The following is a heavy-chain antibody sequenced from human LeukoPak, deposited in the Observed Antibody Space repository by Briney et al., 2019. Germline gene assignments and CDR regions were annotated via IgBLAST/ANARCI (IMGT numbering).Heavy chain of an antibody. Sequence: GGSLRLSCAASGFTFSSYDMHWVRQATGKGLEWVSAIGTAGDTYYPGSVKGRFTISRENAKNSLYLQMNSLRAEDTAVYYCARDVVYYDSTGAFDIWGQGTMVTVSS. D-gene: IGHD3-22*01. V-gene: IGHV3-13*01. CDR1: GFTFSSYD. CDR2: IGTAGDT. CDR3: ARDVVYYDSTGAFDI. J-gene: IGHJ3*02.